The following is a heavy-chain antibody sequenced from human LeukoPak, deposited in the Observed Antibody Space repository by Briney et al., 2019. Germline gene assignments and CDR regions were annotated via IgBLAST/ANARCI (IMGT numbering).Heavy chain of an antibody. Sequence: PSETLSLTCAVYGGSFSGYYWSWIRQPPGKGLEWIGEINHSGSTNYNPSLKSRVTISVDTSKNQFSLKLSSVTAADTAVYYCAGAGYSSSWCEDAFDIWGQGTMVTVSS. CDR2: INHSGST. CDR3: AGAGYSSSWCEDAFDI. V-gene: IGHV4-34*01. J-gene: IGHJ3*02. CDR1: GGSFSGYY. D-gene: IGHD6-13*01.